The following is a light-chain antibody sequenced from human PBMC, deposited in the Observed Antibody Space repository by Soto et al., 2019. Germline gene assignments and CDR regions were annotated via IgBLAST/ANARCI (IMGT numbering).Light chain of an antibody. CDR1: QSVGSNY. V-gene: IGKV3-20*01. Sequence: EIVLTQSPGTLSLSPGERATLSCRASQSVGSNYLVWYQQQPGQAPRLLMSGASSRATGIPDRFSGSGSGTDCTLTISRLEPEDVAVYYCQQYDTSPRTFGQGTRVEIK. CDR2: GAS. J-gene: IGKJ1*01. CDR3: QQYDTSPRT.